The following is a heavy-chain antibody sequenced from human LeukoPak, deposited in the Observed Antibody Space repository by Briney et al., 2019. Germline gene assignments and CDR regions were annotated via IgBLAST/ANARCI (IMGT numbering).Heavy chain of an antibody. V-gene: IGHV3-66*01. D-gene: IGHD6-13*01. Sequence: GGSLRLSCAASGFTVSSNYMSWVRQAPGKGLEWVSVIYSGGSTYYADSVKGRFTISRDNSKNTLYLQMNSLRAEDTAVYYCARDRSVAAAGAFDIWGQGTTVTVSS. CDR2: IYSGGST. J-gene: IGHJ3*02. CDR3: ARDRSVAAAGAFDI. CDR1: GFTVSSNY.